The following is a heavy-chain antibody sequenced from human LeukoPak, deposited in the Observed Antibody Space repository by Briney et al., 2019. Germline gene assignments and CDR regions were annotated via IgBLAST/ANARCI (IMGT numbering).Heavy chain of an antibody. V-gene: IGHV3-21*01. D-gene: IGHD6-13*01. J-gene: IGHJ4*02. CDR2: ISSSSSYI. CDR1: GFTFSSYS. CDR3: ASSGFAAAGRVDY. Sequence: GGSLRLSCAASGFTFSSYSMNWVRQAPGKGLEWVSSISSSSSYIYYADSVKGRFTISRDNAKNSLYLQMNSLRADDTAVYYCASSGFAAAGRVDYWGQGTLVTVSS.